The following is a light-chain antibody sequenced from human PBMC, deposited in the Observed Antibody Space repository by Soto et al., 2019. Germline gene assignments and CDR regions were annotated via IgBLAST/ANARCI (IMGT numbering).Light chain of an antibody. CDR2: DNN. CDR3: QSYDSSLSGFLI. V-gene: IGLV1-40*01. Sequence: QLVLTQPPSVSGAPGQRVTISCTGSSSNIGAGYDVHWYQQLPGTAPKLLIYDNNNRPSGVPDRFSGSKSGTSASLAITGLQAEDEANYYCQSYDSSLSGFLIFGGGTKVTVL. CDR1: SSNIGAGYD. J-gene: IGLJ2*01.